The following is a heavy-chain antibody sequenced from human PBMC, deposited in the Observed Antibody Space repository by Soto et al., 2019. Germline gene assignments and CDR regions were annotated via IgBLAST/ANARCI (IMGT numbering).Heavy chain of an antibody. CDR2: IRSKAYGGTT. V-gene: IGHV3-49*03. Sequence: PGGSLRLSCTVSGFTFGDYAMSWFRQAPGKGLEWVGFIRSKAYGGTTEYAASVKGRFTISRDDSKSIAYLQMNSLKTEDTAVYYCTRDRESYYYDSSGYYYGMDVWGQGTTVTASS. CDR1: GFTFGDYA. D-gene: IGHD3-22*01. J-gene: IGHJ6*02. CDR3: TRDRESYYYDSSGYYYGMDV.